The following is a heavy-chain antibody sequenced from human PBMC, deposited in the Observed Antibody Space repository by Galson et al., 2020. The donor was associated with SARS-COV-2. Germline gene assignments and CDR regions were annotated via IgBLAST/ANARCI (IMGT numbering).Heavy chain of an antibody. V-gene: IGHV1-46*01. D-gene: IGHD2-15*01. CDR2: INPSGGST. CDR1: GYTFTSYY. Sequence: ASVKVSCKASGYTFTSYYMHWVRQAPGQGLEWMGIINPSGGSTSYAQKFQGRVTMTRDTSTSTVYMELSSLRSEDTAMYYCARVAVAATYSFDYWGQEPWSPSPQ. CDR3: ARVAVAATYSFDY. J-gene: IGHJ4*01.